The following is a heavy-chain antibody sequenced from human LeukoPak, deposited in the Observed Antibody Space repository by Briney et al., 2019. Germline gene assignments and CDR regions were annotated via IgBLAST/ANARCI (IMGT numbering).Heavy chain of an antibody. CDR3: AKGYRGHFDY. J-gene: IGHJ4*02. D-gene: IGHD5-18*01. CDR1: GFTVSSNY. CDR2: ISSSGSTI. Sequence: PGGSLRLSCAASGFTVSSNYMSWVRQAPGKGLEWVSYISSSGSTIYYADSVKGRFTISRDNAKNSLYLQMNSLRAEDTAVYYCAKGYRGHFDYWGQGTLVTVSS. V-gene: IGHV3-11*01.